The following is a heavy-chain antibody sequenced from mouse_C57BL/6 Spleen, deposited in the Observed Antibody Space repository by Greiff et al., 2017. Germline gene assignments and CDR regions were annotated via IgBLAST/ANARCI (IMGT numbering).Heavy chain of an antibody. D-gene: IGHD1-1*01. CDR2: FYPGSGSI. CDR3: ARHDAADYYGSSYGWYVDG. CDR1: GYTFTEYT. Sequence: QVQLQQSGAELVKPGASVKLSCKASGYTFTEYTIPWVKQRSGQGLEWIGWFYPGSGSIKYNEKFKDKATLTADKSSSTVYMELSRLTSEDAAVYLCARHDAADYYGSSYGWYVDGWGTGTTVTVSS. J-gene: IGHJ1*03. V-gene: IGHV1-62-2*01.